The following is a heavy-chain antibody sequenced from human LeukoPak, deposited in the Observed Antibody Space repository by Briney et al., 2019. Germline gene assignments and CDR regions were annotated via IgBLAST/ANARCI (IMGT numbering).Heavy chain of an antibody. D-gene: IGHD3-22*01. CDR2: IYSGGST. Sequence: GGSLRLSCAASEFSVGSNYMTWVRQAPGKGLEWVSLIYSGGSTYYADSVKGRFTISRDNSKNTLYLQMNSLRAEDTAVYYCARELLLGYYDSSGYYGDWDYWGQGTLVTVSS. CDR3: ARELLLGYYDSSGYYGDWDY. J-gene: IGHJ4*02. CDR1: EFSVGSNY. V-gene: IGHV3-66*01.